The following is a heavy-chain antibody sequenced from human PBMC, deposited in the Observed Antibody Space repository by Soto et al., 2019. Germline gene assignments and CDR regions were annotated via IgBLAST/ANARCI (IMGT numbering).Heavy chain of an antibody. V-gene: IGHV5-51*01. CDR3: ARLGYYYDSSGYFSYGMDV. CDR2: IYPGDSDT. Sequence: GESLKISCKGSGYSFTSYWIGWVRRMPGKGLEWMGIIYPGDSDTRYSPSFQGQVTISADKSISTAYLQWSSLKASDTAMYYCARLGYYYDSSGYFSYGMDVWGQGTTVTVS. J-gene: IGHJ6*02. D-gene: IGHD3-22*01. CDR1: GYSFTSYW.